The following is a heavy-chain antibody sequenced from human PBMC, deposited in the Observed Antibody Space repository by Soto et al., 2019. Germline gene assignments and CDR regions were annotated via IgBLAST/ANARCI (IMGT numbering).Heavy chain of an antibody. V-gene: IGHV3-7*01. Sequence: GGSLRLSCAASGFTFSSYWMSWVRQAPGKGLEWVANIKQDGSEKYYVDSVKGRFTISRDNAKNSLYLQMNRLSAEDTAVYYCARVSIAYYYILSGSVYYCYYIYVRAQRTAVPVS. CDR1: GFTFSSYW. J-gene: IGHJ6*03. CDR2: IKQDGSEK. D-gene: IGHD3-9*01. CDR3: ARVSIAYYYILSGSVYYCYYIYV.